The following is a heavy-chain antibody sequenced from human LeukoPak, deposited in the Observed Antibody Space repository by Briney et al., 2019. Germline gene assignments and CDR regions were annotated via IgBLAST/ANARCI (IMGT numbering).Heavy chain of an antibody. J-gene: IGHJ3*01. CDR3: ATPSGNAYDV. CDR1: GGSITGSRYY. CDR2: IYYSGSI. V-gene: IGHV4-39*07. Sequence: PSETLSLTCTVSGGSITGSRYYWGWIRQPPGKGLEWLGNIYYSGSIDHNPSLKSRLTISLDTSKNQFSLKLSSVTAADTAVYHCATPSGNAYDVWGQGTMVTVSS. D-gene: IGHD3-10*01.